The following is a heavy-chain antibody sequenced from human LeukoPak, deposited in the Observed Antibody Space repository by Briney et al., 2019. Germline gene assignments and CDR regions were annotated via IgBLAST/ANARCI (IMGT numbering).Heavy chain of an antibody. J-gene: IGHJ4*02. CDR3: TTGIGNYYYY. CDR2: VKSDGSDT. D-gene: IGHD3-10*01. V-gene: IGHV3-74*01. Sequence: AGSLRLSCAASGSTFSRYWMHWVRQAQGKGLVWVSRVKSDGSDTIYADSVKGRFTISRDNAKNTLYLQMDSLRAEDTAVYYCTTGIGNYYYYWGQGTLVTVAS. CDR1: GSTFSRYW.